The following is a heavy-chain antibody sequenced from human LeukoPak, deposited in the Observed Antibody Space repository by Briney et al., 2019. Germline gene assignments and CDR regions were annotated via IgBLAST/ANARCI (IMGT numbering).Heavy chain of an antibody. CDR1: GYTFTSYG. CDR3: ARAGYYDSSGYYYLGS. V-gene: IGHV1-69*04. Sequence: SVKVSCKASGYTFTSYGISWVRQAPGQGLEWMGRIIPILGIANYTQKFQGRVTIIADKSTSTAYMELSSLRSEDTAVYYCARAGYYDSSGYYYLGSWGQGTLVTVSS. D-gene: IGHD3-22*01. CDR2: IIPILGIA. J-gene: IGHJ4*02.